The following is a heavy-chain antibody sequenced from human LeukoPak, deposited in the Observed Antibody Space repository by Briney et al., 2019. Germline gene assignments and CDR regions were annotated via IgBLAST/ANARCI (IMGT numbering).Heavy chain of an antibody. CDR1: GGTFSSYA. J-gene: IGHJ5*02. V-gene: IGHV1-69*05. Sequence: GASVKVSCKASGGTFSSYAISWVRQAPGQGLEWMGGIIPIFGTANYAQKFQGRVTITTDESTSTAYMELSSPRSEDTAVYYCAREGPNWNYDNWFDPWGQGTLVTVSS. CDR3: AREGPNWNYDNWFDP. CDR2: IIPIFGTA. D-gene: IGHD1-7*01.